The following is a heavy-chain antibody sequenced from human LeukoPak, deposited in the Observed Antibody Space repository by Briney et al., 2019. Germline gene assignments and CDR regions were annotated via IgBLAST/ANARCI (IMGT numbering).Heavy chain of an antibody. CDR1: GFTFSNYA. D-gene: IGHD1-14*01. Sequence: PGGSLRLSCVASGFTFSNYAMSWVRQAPGKGLEWVSSISGSGGSTYYADSVRGRFTISRDNSENTLYLQMNSLRAEDTAIYYCAKVRNLIYYYGMDVWGQGTTVTVSS. CDR2: ISGSGGST. CDR3: AKVRNLIYYYGMDV. V-gene: IGHV3-23*01. J-gene: IGHJ6*02.